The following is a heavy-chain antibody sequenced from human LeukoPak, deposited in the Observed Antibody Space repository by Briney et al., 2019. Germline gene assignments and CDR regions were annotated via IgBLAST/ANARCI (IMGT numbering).Heavy chain of an antibody. V-gene: IGHV1-69*13. CDR3: ARDPPYCTNGVCQGDAFDI. D-gene: IGHD2-8*01. CDR1: GGTFSSYA. Sequence: GASVKVSCKASGGTFSSYAISWVRQAPGQGLEWMGGIIPIFGTANYAQKFQGRVTITADESTSTAYMELSSLRSEDTAVYYCARDPPYCTNGVCQGDAFDIWGQGTMVTVSS. CDR2: IIPIFGTA. J-gene: IGHJ3*02.